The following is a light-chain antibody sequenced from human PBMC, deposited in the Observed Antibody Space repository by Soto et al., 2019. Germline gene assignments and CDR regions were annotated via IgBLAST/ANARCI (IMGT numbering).Light chain of an antibody. Sequence: EIVLTHSPGTLSLSPGERATLSCRASQSVSNNCLAWYQQKPGQPHRILIYGAFNRALRIPDRFSGSGSGTDFTLTISRLEPEDFAVYYCQQYGSSPITFGQGTRLEIK. J-gene: IGKJ5*01. CDR3: QQYGSSPIT. V-gene: IGKV3-20*01. CDR2: GAF. CDR1: QSVSNNC.